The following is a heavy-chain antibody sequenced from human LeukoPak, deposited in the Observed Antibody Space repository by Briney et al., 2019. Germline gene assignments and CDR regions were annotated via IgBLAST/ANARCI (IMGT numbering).Heavy chain of an antibody. CDR1: GFTFNDYA. CDR3: AKESPAFDC. Sequence: WGSLRLSCAASGFTFNDYAMTWIRQAPGKGLDWVSVISYNGDTTYYADSVKGRFTISRDNSKNTLYLQMNGLRVEDTAVYYCAKESPAFDCWGQGTLVTVSS. V-gene: IGHV3-23*01. J-gene: IGHJ4*02. CDR2: ISYNGDTT.